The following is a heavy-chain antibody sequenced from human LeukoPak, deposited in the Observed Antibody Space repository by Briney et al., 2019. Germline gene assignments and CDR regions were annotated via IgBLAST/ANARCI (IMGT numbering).Heavy chain of an antibody. V-gene: IGHV4-30-4*08. CDR2: IYYSGST. Sequence: SQTLSLTCTVSGGSISSGDYYWSWLRQPPGKGLEWIGYIYYSGSTYYNPSLKSRVTISVDTSKNQFSLKLSSVTAAETAVYYCASSRQQLVDYWGQGTLVTVSS. D-gene: IGHD6-13*01. CDR1: GGSISSGDYY. CDR3: ASSRQQLVDY. J-gene: IGHJ4*02.